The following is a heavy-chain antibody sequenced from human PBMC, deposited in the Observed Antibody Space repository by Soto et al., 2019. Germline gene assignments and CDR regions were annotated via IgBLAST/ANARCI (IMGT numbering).Heavy chain of an antibody. Sequence: SETLSLTCSVSGGSISSNSYSWGWIRQPPGKGLEWIATLYSDRDTYYNPSLKSRVTISADTSQNQFSLDLTSVTATDTAVYLCARHPFYCSGGRCNWQYTLDVWGQGTTVTVSS. CDR2: LYSDRDT. CDR1: GGSISSNSYS. J-gene: IGHJ6*02. CDR3: ARHPFYCSGGRCNWQYTLDV. V-gene: IGHV4-39*01. D-gene: IGHD2-15*01.